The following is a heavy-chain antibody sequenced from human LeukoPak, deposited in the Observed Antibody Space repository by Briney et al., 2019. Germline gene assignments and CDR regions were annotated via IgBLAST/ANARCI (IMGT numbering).Heavy chain of an antibody. J-gene: IGHJ6*02. Sequence: GGSLRLSCAASGFTFSSYAMSWVRQAPGKGLEWVSAISGSGGSTYYTDSVKGRFTISRDNSQDTLYLQMNGLRAEDTAVYYCAKAPRAAAGTYNGMDVWGQGTTVTVSS. CDR1: GFTFSSYA. CDR3: AKAPRAAAGTYNGMDV. V-gene: IGHV3-23*01. D-gene: IGHD6-13*01. CDR2: ISGSGGST.